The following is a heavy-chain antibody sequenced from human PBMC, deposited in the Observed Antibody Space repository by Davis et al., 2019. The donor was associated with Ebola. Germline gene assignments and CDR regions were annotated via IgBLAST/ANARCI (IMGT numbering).Heavy chain of an antibody. V-gene: IGHV4-34*01. D-gene: IGHD6-19*01. CDR1: GGSFSGYY. J-gene: IGHJ5*02. CDR2: INHSGST. CDR3: ARAIGAVAAAFDP. Sequence: MPSETLSLTCAVYGGSFSGYYWSWSRQPPGKGLEGIGEINHSGSTNYNPSLKSRVTISVDTSKNQFSLKLSSVTAADTAVYYCARAIGAVAAAFDPWGQGTLVTVSS.